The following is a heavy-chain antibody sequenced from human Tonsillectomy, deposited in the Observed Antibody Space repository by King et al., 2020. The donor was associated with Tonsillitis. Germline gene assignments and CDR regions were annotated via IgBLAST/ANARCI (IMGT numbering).Heavy chain of an antibody. V-gene: IGHV3-66*01. D-gene: IGHD3-22*01. CDR3: ARDRYYDSSGYLQADY. CDR2: IYNSGST. Sequence: DVQLVESGGGLVQPGGSLRLSCAASGFTVSSNYMSWVRQAPGKGLEWVSVIYNSGSTYYADSVMGRFTISRDNSKNTLYLQMNSLRAEDTAVYYCARDRYYDSSGYLQADYWGQGTLVTVSS. J-gene: IGHJ4*02. CDR1: GFTVSSNY.